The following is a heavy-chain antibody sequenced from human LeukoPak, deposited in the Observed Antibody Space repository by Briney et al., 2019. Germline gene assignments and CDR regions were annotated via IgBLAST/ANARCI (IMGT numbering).Heavy chain of an antibody. J-gene: IGHJ6*03. CDR3: ARVGYCSSTSCYTGYYYYMDV. Sequence: SETLSLTCTVSGGSISSYYWSWIRQPPGKGLEWIGYIYYSGSTNYNPSLKSRVTISVDTSKNQFSLKLSSVTAADTAVYYCARVGYCSSTSCYTGYYYYMDVWGKGTTVTVSS. V-gene: IGHV4-59*01. D-gene: IGHD2-2*02. CDR2: IYYSGST. CDR1: GGSISSYY.